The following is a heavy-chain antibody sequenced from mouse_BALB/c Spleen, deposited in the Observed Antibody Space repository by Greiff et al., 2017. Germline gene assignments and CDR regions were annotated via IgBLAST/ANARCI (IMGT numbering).Heavy chain of an antibody. J-gene: IGHJ2*01. CDR3: ERHDSYYRYYFDY. V-gene: IGHV5-12-2*01. D-gene: IGHD2-3*01. CDR2: ISNGGGST. CDR1: GFTFSSYT. Sequence: EVHLVESGGGLVQPGGSLKLSCAASGFTFSSYTMSWVLQTPEKRLEWVAYISNGGGSTYYPDTVKGRFTISRDNAKNTLYLQMSSLKSADTAMYYCERHDSYYRYYFDYWGQGTTLTVSS.